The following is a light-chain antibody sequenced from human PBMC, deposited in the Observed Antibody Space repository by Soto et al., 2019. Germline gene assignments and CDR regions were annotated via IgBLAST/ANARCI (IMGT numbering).Light chain of an antibody. CDR1: QGIGNA. V-gene: IGKV1D-13*01. CDR3: QQYDNYPLT. J-gene: IGKJ4*01. Sequence: AIQMTQSPSSLSASVGDRVTISCRASQGIGNALGWYQQKPGTAPKLLIFDASRLESGVPSRFSGSASGTEFTLTISSLQSDDFATYYCQQYDNYPLTFGGGTKVDIK. CDR2: DAS.